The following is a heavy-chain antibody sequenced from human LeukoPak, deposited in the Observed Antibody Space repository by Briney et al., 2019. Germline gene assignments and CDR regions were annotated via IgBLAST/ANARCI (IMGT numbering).Heavy chain of an antibody. CDR2: ISYDGSNK. J-gene: IGHJ4*02. D-gene: IGHD3-10*01. CDR1: GFTFSSYG. CDR3: AKAPMVRGENYFDY. V-gene: IGHV3-30*18. Sequence: GGSLRLSCAASGFTFSSYGMHWVRQAPVKGLEWVAVISYDGSNKYYADSVKGRFTISRDNSKNTLYLQMNSLRAEGTAVYYCAKAPMVRGENYFDYWGQGTLVTVSS.